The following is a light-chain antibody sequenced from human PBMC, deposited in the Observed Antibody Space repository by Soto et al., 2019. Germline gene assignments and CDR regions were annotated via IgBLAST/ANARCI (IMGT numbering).Light chain of an antibody. CDR1: QSVRSNY. Sequence: ETVLTQSPGTVSLSPGERATLSCTTSQSVRSNYLAGYQQKPGQAPRLLIYGVFSRATGIPDRFSGSGSGTDFTLTISGLEPEDSAVYYCQHYDGSPRTFGQGTKLEI. J-gene: IGKJ2*01. CDR3: QHYDGSPRT. V-gene: IGKV3-20*01. CDR2: GVF.